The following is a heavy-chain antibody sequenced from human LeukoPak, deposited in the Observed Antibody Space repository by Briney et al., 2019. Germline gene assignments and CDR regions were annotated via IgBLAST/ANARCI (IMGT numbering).Heavy chain of an antibody. V-gene: IGHV1-24*01. D-gene: IGHD2-15*01. CDR3: ASARIADPYFDP. CDR1: GYTLTELS. J-gene: IGHJ5*02. Sequence: ASVKVSCKVSGYTLTELSMHWVRQAPGKGLEWMGGFDPEDGETIYAQKFQGRVTMTEDTSTDTAYMELSSLRSEDTAVYYCASARIADPYFDPWGQGTLVTVSS. CDR2: FDPEDGET.